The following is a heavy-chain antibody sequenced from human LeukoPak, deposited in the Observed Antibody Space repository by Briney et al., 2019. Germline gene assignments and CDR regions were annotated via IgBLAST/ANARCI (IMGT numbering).Heavy chain of an antibody. CDR2: ISGDGGST. CDR1: GFTFDDYA. CDR3: AKSPYYYGSGSSFDP. Sequence: GGSLRPSCAASGFTFDDYAMHWVRQAPGKGLEWVSLISGDGGSTYYADSVKGRFTISRDNSKNSLYLQMNSLRTEDTALYYCAKSPYYYGSGSSFDPWGQGTLVTVSS. V-gene: IGHV3-43*02. D-gene: IGHD3-10*01. J-gene: IGHJ5*02.